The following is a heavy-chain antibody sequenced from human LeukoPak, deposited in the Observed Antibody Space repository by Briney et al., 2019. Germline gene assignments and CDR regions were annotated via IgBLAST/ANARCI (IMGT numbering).Heavy chain of an antibody. Sequence: GASVKVSCKASGYTFTSYGISWLRQAPGQGLEWMGWISAYNGNTNYAQKLQGRVTMTTDTSTSTAYMELRSLRSDDTAVYYCAREYCSSTSCYLDVWGQGTTVTVSS. J-gene: IGHJ6*02. CDR3: AREYCSSTSCYLDV. D-gene: IGHD2-2*01. V-gene: IGHV1-18*01. CDR2: ISAYNGNT. CDR1: GYTFTSYG.